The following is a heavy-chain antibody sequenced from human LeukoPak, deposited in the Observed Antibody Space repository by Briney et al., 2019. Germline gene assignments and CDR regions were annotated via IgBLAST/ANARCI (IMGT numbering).Heavy chain of an antibody. V-gene: IGHV1-69*04. CDR1: GGTLSSYA. CDR2: IIPILGIA. D-gene: IGHD5-12*01. J-gene: IGHJ4*02. CDR3: ARPGYSGYDRYDY. Sequence: ASVKVSCKASGGTLSSYAISWVRQAPGQGLEWMGRIIPILGIANYAQKFQGRVTITADKSTSTAYMELSSLRSEDTAVYYCARPGYSGYDRYDYWGQGTLVTVSS.